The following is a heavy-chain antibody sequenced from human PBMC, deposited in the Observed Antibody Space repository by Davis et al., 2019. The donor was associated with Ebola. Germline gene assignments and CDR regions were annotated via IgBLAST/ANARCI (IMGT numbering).Heavy chain of an antibody. D-gene: IGHD2-2*02. Sequence: MPSETLCLTCTVSGGSISSSSYYWGWIRQPPGKGLEWIGSLYYSGSTYYNPSLKSRVTISVDTSKNQFSVKLSSVTAADTAVYYCARLGGIVVVPAAIRYYYGMDVWGQGTTVTVSS. CDR2: LYYSGST. CDR3: ARLGGIVVVPAAIRYYYGMDV. CDR1: GGSISSSSYY. J-gene: IGHJ6*02. V-gene: IGHV4-39*01.